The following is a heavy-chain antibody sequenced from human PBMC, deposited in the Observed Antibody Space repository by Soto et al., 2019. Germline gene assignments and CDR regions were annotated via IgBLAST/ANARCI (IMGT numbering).Heavy chain of an antibody. J-gene: IGHJ4*02. V-gene: IGHV4-31*03. CDR3: ARGSTVAAILFDY. CDR1: GDSISSCGYY. D-gene: IGHD2-15*01. Sequence: QVQLQESGPGLVKPSQTLSLTCTVSGDSISSCGYYWSWIRQHPGKGLEWIGYIYYSGSTYYNPSLKSRVIISVDTSKNNFTLKLSSVTAADTAVDYGARGSTVAAILFDYWGQGTLVTVSS. CDR2: IYYSGST.